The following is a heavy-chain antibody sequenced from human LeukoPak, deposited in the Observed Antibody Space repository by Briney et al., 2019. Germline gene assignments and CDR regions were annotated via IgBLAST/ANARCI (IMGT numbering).Heavy chain of an antibody. CDR3: ARANYDSSGYYPLIYY. J-gene: IGHJ4*02. D-gene: IGHD3-22*01. CDR1: GFTFSNYG. CDR2: ISGSGRST. Sequence: GGSLRLSCAAYGFTFSNYGMSWVRQAPGKGLEWVSGISGSGRSTYYADSVKGRFTISRDNSKNTLYLQMNSLRAEDTAVYYCARANYDSSGYYPLIYYWGQGTLVTVST. V-gene: IGHV3-23*01.